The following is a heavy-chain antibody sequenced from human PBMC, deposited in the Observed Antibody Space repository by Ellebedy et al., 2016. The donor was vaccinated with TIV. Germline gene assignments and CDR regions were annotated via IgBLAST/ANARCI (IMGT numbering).Heavy chain of an antibody. CDR3: ARDRGYSSGWYWFDP. CDR2: ISAYNGNT. J-gene: IGHJ5*02. Sequence: ASVKVSXXASGYTFTSCGISWVRQAPGQGLEWMGWISAYNGNTNYAQKLQGRVTMTTDTSTSTAYMELRSLRSDDTAVYYCARDRGYSSGWYWFDPWGQGTLVTVSS. CDR1: GYTFTSCG. D-gene: IGHD6-19*01. V-gene: IGHV1-18*01.